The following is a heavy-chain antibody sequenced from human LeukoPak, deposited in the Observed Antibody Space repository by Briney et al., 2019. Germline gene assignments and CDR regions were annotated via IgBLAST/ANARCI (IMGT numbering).Heavy chain of an antibody. CDR1: GASVSSYY. J-gene: IGHJ1*01. CDR2: IYYSGST. CDR3: AMGFWYEEYFQH. V-gene: IGHV4-59*02. Sequence: SETLSLTCTVSGASVSSYYWSWVRQPPGKGLEWIGYIYYSGSTNYNPSLKSRITISVDTSKNQFSLRLSSVTAADTAVYFCAMGFWYEEYFQHWGQGSLVIVSS. D-gene: IGHD6-13*01.